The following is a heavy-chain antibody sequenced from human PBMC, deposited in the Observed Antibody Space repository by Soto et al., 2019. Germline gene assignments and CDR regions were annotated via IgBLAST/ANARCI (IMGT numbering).Heavy chain of an antibody. CDR3: ATWIVAKRFDP. D-gene: IGHD3-22*01. J-gene: IGHJ5*02. V-gene: IGHV1-8*01. CDR1: GYSFTRYD. CDR2: MNPNSGNT. Sequence: ASVKVSCKASGYSFTRYDINWVRQATGQGLEWMGWMNPNSGNTDSAPKFQGRLTMTRNTSISTAYMELSSLRSEDTAVYYCATWIVAKRFDPWG.